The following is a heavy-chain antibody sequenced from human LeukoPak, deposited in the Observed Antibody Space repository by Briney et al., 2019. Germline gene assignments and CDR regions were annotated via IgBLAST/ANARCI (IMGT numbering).Heavy chain of an antibody. D-gene: IGHD5-18*01. CDR2: ISYDGSNK. Sequence: GGSLRLSCAASGFTFSSYGMHWVRQAPGKGLEWVAVISYDGSNKYYADSVKGRFTISRDNSKNTLYLQMNSLRAEDTAVYYCAKDKVPLAMVRFHGFDPWGQGTLVTVSS. CDR1: GFTFSSYG. J-gene: IGHJ5*02. CDR3: AKDKVPLAMVRFHGFDP. V-gene: IGHV3-30*18.